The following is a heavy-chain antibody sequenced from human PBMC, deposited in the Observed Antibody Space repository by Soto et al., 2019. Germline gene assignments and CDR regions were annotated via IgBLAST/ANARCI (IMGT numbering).Heavy chain of an antibody. D-gene: IGHD3-10*01. CDR1: GYSFTSYW. Sequence: PGESLKISCNGSGYSFTSYWISWVRQMPGKGLEWMGRIDPSDSYTNYGPSFQGHVTISADKSISTAYLQWSSLKASDTAMYYCARRPGVRGYGFDPWGQGTLVTVSS. V-gene: IGHV5-10-1*01. CDR3: ARRPGVRGYGFDP. CDR2: IDPSDSYT. J-gene: IGHJ5*02.